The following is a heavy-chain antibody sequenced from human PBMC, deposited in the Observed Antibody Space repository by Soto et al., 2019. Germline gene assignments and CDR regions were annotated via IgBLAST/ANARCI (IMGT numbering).Heavy chain of an antibody. CDR2: VTDSGDNT. J-gene: IGHJ4*02. D-gene: IGHD5-12*01. CDR1: GFKFTKFA. V-gene: IGHV3-23*01. CDR3: AEGGFYDGFDY. Sequence: GGSLRLSCAASGFKFTKFAMTWVRQAQGKGLEWVSTVTDSGDNTYYADSVKGRFTISRDNSKNTLFLQMNSLRAEDTAVYYCAEGGFYDGFDYWGQGTLVTVPQ.